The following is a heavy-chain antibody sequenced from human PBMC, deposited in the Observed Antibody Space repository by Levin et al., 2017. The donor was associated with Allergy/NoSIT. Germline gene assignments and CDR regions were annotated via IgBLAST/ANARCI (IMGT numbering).Heavy chain of an antibody. V-gene: IGHV3-7*01. CDR3: ARDFPAAIPERFDP. Sequence: PGESLKISCAASGFTFSSYWMSWVRQAPGKGLEWVANIKQDGSEKYYVDSVKGRFTISRDNAKNSLYLQMNSLRAEDTAVYYCARDFPAAIPERFDPWGQGTLVTVSS. CDR1: GFTFSSYW. CDR2: IKQDGSEK. J-gene: IGHJ5*02. D-gene: IGHD2-2*02.